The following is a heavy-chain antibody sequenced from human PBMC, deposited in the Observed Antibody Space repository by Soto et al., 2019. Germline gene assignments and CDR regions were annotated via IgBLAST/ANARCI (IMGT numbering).Heavy chain of an antibody. D-gene: IGHD1-26*01. J-gene: IGHJ4*02. V-gene: IGHV4-61*01. CDR3: ASHSGSYFTSDY. Sequence: LETLSLTCTVSGGSVSSGSYYWSWIRQPPGKGLEWIGYIYYSGSTNYNPSLKSRVTISVDTSKNQFSLKLSSVTAADTAVYYCASHSGSYFTSDYWGQGTLVTVSS. CDR2: IYYSGST. CDR1: GGSVSSGSYY.